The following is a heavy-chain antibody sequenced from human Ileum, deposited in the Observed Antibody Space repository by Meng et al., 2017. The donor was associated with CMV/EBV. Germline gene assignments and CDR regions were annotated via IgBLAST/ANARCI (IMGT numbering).Heavy chain of an antibody. J-gene: IGHJ4*02. D-gene: IGHD1-26*01. CDR1: GGSVNNYY. CDR3: ARGPGASTREGFDY. CDR2: FYSSDTY. V-gene: IGHV4-4*07. Sequence: QVQLQESGPGLVKTSETLSPTCTVSGGSVNNYYWSWIRQSAGKGLEWIGRFYSSDTYNYHPSLDSRVTMSLDTSKNQFSLNLRSVTAADTATYYCARGPGASTREGFDYWGLGTLVTVSS.